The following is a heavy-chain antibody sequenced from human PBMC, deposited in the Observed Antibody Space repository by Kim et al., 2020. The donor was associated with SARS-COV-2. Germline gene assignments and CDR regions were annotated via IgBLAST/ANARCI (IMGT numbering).Heavy chain of an antibody. CDR2: IIPILGIA. D-gene: IGHD3-22*01. CDR1: GGTFSSYA. J-gene: IGHJ3*02. CDR3: ARDHRDSSGYYYGRLAAFDI. V-gene: IGHV1-69*04. Sequence: SVKVSCKASGGTFSSYAISWVRQAPGQGLEWMGRIIPILGIANYAQKFQGRVTITADKSTSTAYMELSSLRSEDTAVYYCARDHRDSSGYYYGRLAAFDIWGQGTMVTVSS.